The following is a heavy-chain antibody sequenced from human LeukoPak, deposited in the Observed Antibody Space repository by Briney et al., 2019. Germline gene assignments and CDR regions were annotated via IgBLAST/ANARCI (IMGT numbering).Heavy chain of an antibody. V-gene: IGHV3-33*01. CDR1: GFTFSSYG. Sequence: PGGSLRLSCAASGFTFSSYGMHWVRQAPGKGLEWVAVLWYDGSNKYYADSVKVRFTISRDNSKNTLYLQMNSLRAEDTAVYYCARGYCSSTSCLPVDYWGQGTLVTVSS. CDR3: ARGYCSSTSCLPVDY. CDR2: LWYDGSNK. J-gene: IGHJ4*02. D-gene: IGHD2-2*01.